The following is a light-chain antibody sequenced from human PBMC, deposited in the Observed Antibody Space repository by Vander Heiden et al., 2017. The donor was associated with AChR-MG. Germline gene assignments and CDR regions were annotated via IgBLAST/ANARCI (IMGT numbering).Light chain of an antibody. CDR1: QSISNY. CDR2: GAS. J-gene: IGKJ2*01. V-gene: IGKV3-15*01. CDR3: QQYNSRPPYT. Sequence: EIVMTQSPATLSVSPGERATLSCRASQSISNYLAWYQQKPGQAPKLLIYGASSRASGIPARFSGSGSGTEFTLTISSLQSEDFAVYYCQQYNSRPPYTFGQGTKVEIK.